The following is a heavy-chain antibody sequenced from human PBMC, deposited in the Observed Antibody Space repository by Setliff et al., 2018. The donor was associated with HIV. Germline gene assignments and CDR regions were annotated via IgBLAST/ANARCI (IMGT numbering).Heavy chain of an antibody. CDR3: ATTGYAFDV. CDR1: GGSMNANH. CDR2: IHVSGST. J-gene: IGHJ3*01. V-gene: IGHV4-59*08. Sequence: SETLSLTCTVSGGSMNANHWSWIRQSPGKGPEWIAYIHVSGSTYFNPSLSSRVTNSIDTSNNQFSLRLSSVTAANTAVYYCATTGYAFDVWGLGTMVTVSS.